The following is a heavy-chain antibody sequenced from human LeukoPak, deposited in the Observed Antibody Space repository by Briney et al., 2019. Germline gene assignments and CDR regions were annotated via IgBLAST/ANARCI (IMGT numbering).Heavy chain of an antibody. CDR2: ISAYNGNT. J-gene: IGHJ3*02. V-gene: IGHV1-18*01. D-gene: IGHD6-6*01. CDR3: ARGAAHDAFDI. CDR1: GYTFTSYG. Sequence: ASVKVSCKASGYTFTSYGISWVRQAPGQGLEWMGWISAYNGNTNYAQKLQGRVTMTTDTSTSTVYMELSSLRSEDTAVYYCARGAAHDAFDIWGQGTVVTVSS.